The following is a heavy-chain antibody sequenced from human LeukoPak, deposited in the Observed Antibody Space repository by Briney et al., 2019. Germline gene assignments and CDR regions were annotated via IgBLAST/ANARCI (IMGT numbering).Heavy chain of an antibody. CDR3: ARDKGPYYFDQ. CDR1: GFTFSSYG. Sequence: PGRSLRLSCAASGFTFSSYGMHWVRQAPGKGLEWVAVIWNDGSQKYYADSVKGRFTISRDNSKNTLYLQMDSLRAEDTAVYYCARDKGPYYFDQWGQGTLLTVSS. J-gene: IGHJ4*02. CDR2: IWNDGSQK. V-gene: IGHV3-33*01.